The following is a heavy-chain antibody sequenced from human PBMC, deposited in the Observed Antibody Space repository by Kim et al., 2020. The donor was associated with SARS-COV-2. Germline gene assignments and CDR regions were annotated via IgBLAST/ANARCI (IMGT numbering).Heavy chain of an antibody. J-gene: IGHJ4*02. CDR2: TI. V-gene: IGHV3-48*03. Sequence: TIYYADSVKGRFTNSRDNAKNSLYLQMNSPRAEDTAVYYCARDTIGSGSYWGQGTLVTVSS. CDR3: ARDTIGSGSY. D-gene: IGHD3-3*01.